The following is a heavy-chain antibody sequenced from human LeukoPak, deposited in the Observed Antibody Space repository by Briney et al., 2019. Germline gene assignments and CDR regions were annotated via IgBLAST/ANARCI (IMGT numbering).Heavy chain of an antibody. CDR1: GGTFSSYT. CDR2: IIDKLGIA. Sequence: GSSVKVSCKGSGGTFSSYTISWVGQARGKGVEGMGRIIDKLGIANYAQKFQGRVTITADKSTSTAYMELSSLRSEDTAVYYCAKGPIVVVPAATKQTYYYYYMDVWGKGTTVTVSS. J-gene: IGHJ6*03. D-gene: IGHD2-2*01. V-gene: IGHV1-69*02. CDR3: AKGPIVVVPAATKQTYYYYYMDV.